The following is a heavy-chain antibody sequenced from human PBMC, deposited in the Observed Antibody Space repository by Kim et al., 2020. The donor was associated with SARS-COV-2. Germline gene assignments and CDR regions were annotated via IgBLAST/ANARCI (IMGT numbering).Heavy chain of an antibody. CDR1: GFTFTSCA. J-gene: IGHJ1*01. D-gene: IGHD2-15*01. V-gene: IGHV3-23*01. Sequence: GGSLRLSCAASGFTFTSCAMSWFRQAPGKGLQWVSAIDVAGSRTYYADSVKGRFTISRDNSKSTLYLQMDSLTVEDTATYFCAKVRSGPNVGRDSFDRWGQGTLVTVSS. CDR3: AKVRSGPNVGRDSFDR. CDR2: IDVAGSRT.